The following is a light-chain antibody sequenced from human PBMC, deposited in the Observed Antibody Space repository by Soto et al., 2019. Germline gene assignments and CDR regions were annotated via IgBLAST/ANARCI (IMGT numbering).Light chain of an antibody. Sequence: QSALTQPRSVSGSPRQSVTISCTGTSSDVGVYNYVSWYQQHPGKAPKLMIYDVSKRPSGVPDRFSDSKSGNTASLTISGLQAEDEADYYCCSYAGSYYVFGTGTKLTVL. CDR1: SSDVGVYNY. J-gene: IGLJ1*01. CDR2: DVS. V-gene: IGLV2-11*01. CDR3: CSYAGSYYV.